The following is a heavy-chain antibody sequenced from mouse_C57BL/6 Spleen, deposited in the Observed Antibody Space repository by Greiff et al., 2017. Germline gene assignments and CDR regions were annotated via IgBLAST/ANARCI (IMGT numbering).Heavy chain of an antibody. CDR1: GYTFTSYW. D-gene: IGHD1-1*01. J-gene: IGHJ4*01. V-gene: IGHV1-52*01. Sequence: VQLQQSGAELVRPGSSVKLSCKASGYTFTSYWMHWVKQRPIQGLEWIGNIDPSDSETHYNQKFKDKATLTVDKSSSTAYMQLSSLTSEDSAVYYCARRDDYYGSTSYAMDYWGQGTSVTVSS. CDR3: ARRDDYYGSTSYAMDY. CDR2: IDPSDSET.